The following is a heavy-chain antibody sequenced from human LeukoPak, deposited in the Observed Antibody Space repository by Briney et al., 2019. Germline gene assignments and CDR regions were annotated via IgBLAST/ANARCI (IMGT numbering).Heavy chain of an antibody. Sequence: SETLSLTCTVSGGSISSYYWSWIRQPPGKGLEWIGYIYYSGSTNYNPSLKSRVTISVDTSKNQFSLKLSSVTAADTAVYYCARDRGTWNDDGFDYWGQGTLVTVSS. CDR1: GGSISSYY. V-gene: IGHV4-59*12. J-gene: IGHJ4*02. CDR2: IYYSGST. D-gene: IGHD1-1*01. CDR3: ARDRGTWNDDGFDY.